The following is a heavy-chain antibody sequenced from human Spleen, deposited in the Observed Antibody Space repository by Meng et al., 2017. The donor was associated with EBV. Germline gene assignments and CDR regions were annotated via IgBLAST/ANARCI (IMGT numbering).Heavy chain of an antibody. J-gene: IGHJ5*02. V-gene: IGHV1-3*01. D-gene: IGHD1-26*01. CDR1: GYTFTSYS. CDR2: INAGIGDT. CDR3: ARGGLLGRGNWFDP. Sequence: QVQLVQSGAEVKTPGASVKISCKASGYTFTSYSMHWVRQAPGQRLEWMGWINAGIGDTRYSQKFQGRVTISRDTSASTAYMDLSTLRSEDTAVYYCARGGLLGRGNWFDPWGQGTLVTVSS.